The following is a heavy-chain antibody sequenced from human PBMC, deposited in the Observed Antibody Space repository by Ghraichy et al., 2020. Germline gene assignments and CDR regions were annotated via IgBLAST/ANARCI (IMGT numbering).Heavy chain of an antibody. Sequence: LSLTCAASGFSFSNSWMSWVRQAPGRGLEWVANIKPDGSQKYYVDSVKGRITISRDNAKNSLFLQMNSLRAEDTAVYYCARDRSSSWYPYLDYWGQGTLVTVSS. D-gene: IGHD6-13*01. CDR3: ARDRSSSWYPYLDY. J-gene: IGHJ4*02. CDR1: GFSFSNSW. V-gene: IGHV3-7*04. CDR2: IKPDGSQK.